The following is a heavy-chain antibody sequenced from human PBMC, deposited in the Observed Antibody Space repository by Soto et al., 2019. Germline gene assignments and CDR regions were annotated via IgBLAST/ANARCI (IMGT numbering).Heavy chain of an antibody. CDR3: ARVGGPGTYYDFWNGYSH. CDR1: GYTFTGYY. J-gene: IGHJ4*02. Sequence: QVQLVQSGAEVKKPGASVKVSCKASGYTFTGYYMHWVRQAPGQGLEWMGWINPNSGGTNYAQKFQGWVTRTRDTSISTAYMELSRLRSDDTAVYYCARVGGPGTYYDFWNGYSHWGQGTLVTVSS. D-gene: IGHD3-3*01. CDR2: INPNSGGT. V-gene: IGHV1-2*04.